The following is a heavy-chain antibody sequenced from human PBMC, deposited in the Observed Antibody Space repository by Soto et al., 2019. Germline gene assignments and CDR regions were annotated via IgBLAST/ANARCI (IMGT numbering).Heavy chain of an antibody. CDR3: ARDPSNTSGNKLYLDY. J-gene: IGHJ4*02. CDR1: GYSFTSHY. V-gene: IGHV1-46*01. CDR2: IYPGGVNI. D-gene: IGHD2-2*01. Sequence: ASVKVSFKAIGYSFTSHYMHWVRQAPGQGLEWMGTIYPGGVNIGYAQKFKGRVTMTKDTSTSTAYMELRSLTSDDTAVYYCARDPSNTSGNKLYLDYWGQGTPVTVSS.